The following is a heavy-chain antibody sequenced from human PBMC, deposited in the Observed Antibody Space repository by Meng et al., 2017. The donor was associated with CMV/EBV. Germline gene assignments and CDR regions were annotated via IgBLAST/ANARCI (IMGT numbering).Heavy chain of an antibody. CDR1: GGSFSGYN. V-gene: IGHV4-34*01. D-gene: IGHD1-26*01. CDR3: ARGVGGWFDP. CDR2: INHSGST. J-gene: IGHJ5*02. Sequence: QVQVQEWGAGRMKPPETLSLTCAVYGGSFSGYNWSWIRQPPGKGLEWIGEINHSGSTNYNPSLKSRVTISVDTSKNQFSLKLSSVTAADTAVYYCARGVGGWFDPWGQGTLVTVSS.